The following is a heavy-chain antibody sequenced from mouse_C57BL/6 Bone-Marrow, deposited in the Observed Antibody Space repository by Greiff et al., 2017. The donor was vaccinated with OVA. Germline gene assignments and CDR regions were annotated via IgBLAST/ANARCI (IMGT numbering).Heavy chain of an antibody. V-gene: IGHV1-64*01. J-gene: IGHJ2*01. CDR1: GYTFTSYW. Sequence: VQLQQPGAELVKPGASVKLSCKASGYTFTSYWLHWVKQRPGPGLEWIGMIHPNRGSTNYNEKFKSKATLTVDKSSSTAYMQLSSLTSEDSAVYYWARLPTTVATGDYWGQGTPLTVSS. CDR2: IHPNRGST. CDR3: ARLPTTVATGDY. D-gene: IGHD1-1*01.